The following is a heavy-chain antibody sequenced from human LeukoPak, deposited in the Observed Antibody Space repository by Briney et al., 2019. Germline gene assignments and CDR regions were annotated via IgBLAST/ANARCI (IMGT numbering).Heavy chain of an antibody. CDR1: GGTFISYA. CDR3: GVLFAPPEFNRIVGATTTDY. CDR2: IIPIFGTA. J-gene: IGHJ4*02. Sequence: ASVKVSCKASGGTFISYAISWVRQAPGQGREGMGGIIPIFGTANYAQKFQGRVTITADESTSTAYMELSSLRSEDTAVYYCGVLFAPPEFNRIVGATTTDYWGQGTLVTVSS. D-gene: IGHD1-26*01. V-gene: IGHV1-69*01.